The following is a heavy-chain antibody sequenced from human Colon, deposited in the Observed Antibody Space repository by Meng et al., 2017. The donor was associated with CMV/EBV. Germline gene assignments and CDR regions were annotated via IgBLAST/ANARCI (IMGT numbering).Heavy chain of an antibody. CDR2: ISSSSRYI. CDR1: GFTFSSYN. V-gene: IGHV3-21*01. CDR3: ARDIDH. J-gene: IGHJ5*02. Sequence: EVQLVDSGGGRVEPGGSLRLSCIGSGFTFSSYNMNWVRQAPGKGLEWVSSISSSSRYINYADSVKGRFTISRDNAKNSLYLQMNSLRVEDTAIYYCARDIDHWGQGTLVTVSA.